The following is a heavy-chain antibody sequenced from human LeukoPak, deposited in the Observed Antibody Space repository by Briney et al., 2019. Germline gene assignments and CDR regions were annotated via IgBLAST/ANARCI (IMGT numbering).Heavy chain of an antibody. J-gene: IGHJ4*02. D-gene: IGHD3-10*01. CDR3: AKVWEWFGYFDY. CDR1: GFTFSGSA. CDR2: IRSKANSCAT. Sequence: GGSLRLSCAASGFTFSGSAMHWVRQASGKGLEWVGRIRSKANSCATAYAASVKGRFTISRDDSKNTAYLQMNSLKTEDTAVYYCAKVWEWFGYFDYWGQGTLVTVSS. V-gene: IGHV3-73*01.